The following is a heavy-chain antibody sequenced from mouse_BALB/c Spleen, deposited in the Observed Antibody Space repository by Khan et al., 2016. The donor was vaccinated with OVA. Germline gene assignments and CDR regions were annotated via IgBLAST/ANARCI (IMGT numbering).Heavy chain of an antibody. D-gene: IGHD2-3*01. J-gene: IGHJ4*01. V-gene: IGHV9-3*02. CDR2: INTNTGEP. Sequence: QIQLVQSGPELKKPGETVKISCKASGYTFTKNGMNWVKQAPGKGLKWMGWINTNTGEPTYAEEFKGRFAFSLDTSASTAYLQINNLENEDTGTYFCARSRWLLPAMDYWGQGTSVTVSS. CDR3: ARSRWLLPAMDY. CDR1: GYTFTKNG.